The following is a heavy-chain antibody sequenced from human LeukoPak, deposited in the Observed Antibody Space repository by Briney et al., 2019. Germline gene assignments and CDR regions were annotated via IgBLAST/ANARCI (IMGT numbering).Heavy chain of an antibody. V-gene: IGHV1-18*01. CDR2: ISTYNGNS. CDR3: ARDSSGWYHWFDP. CDR1: GYTFTSYG. Sequence: ASVKVSCKASGYTFTSYGITWVRQAPGQGLEWMGWISTYNGNSNYAQKLQGRVTMTTDTSTSTAYMELRSLRSDDTAVYYCARDSSGWYHWFDPWGQGTRVTVSS. D-gene: IGHD6-19*01. J-gene: IGHJ5*02.